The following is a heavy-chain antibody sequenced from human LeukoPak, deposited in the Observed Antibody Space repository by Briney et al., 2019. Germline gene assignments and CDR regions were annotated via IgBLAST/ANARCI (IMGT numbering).Heavy chain of an antibody. CDR1: GFTFSSFA. CDR3: ARDAQGNFDY. CDR2: ISYHGSST. V-gene: IGHV3-30*04. Sequence: GKSLRLSCAASGFTFSSFAMHWVRQAPGRGLEWVAAISYHGSSTYYADSVKGRFTISRDNSKNTLYLQMNSLRAEDTAVYYCARDAQGNFDYWGQGTLVTVSS. J-gene: IGHJ4*02.